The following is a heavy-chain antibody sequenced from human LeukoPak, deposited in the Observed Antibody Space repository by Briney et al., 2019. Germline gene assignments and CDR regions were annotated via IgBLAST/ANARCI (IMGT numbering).Heavy chain of an antibody. D-gene: IGHD3-22*01. Sequence: PGGSLRLSCAASGFTFSTYSMNWVRQAPGKGLEWVSSISSSTSYIYYTDSVKGRFTISRDNAKNSLYLQMNSLRAEDTAVYYCATAGYYLPDYWGQGTLVTVSS. J-gene: IGHJ4*02. CDR1: GFTFSTYS. CDR2: ISSSTSYI. V-gene: IGHV3-21*01. CDR3: ATAGYYLPDY.